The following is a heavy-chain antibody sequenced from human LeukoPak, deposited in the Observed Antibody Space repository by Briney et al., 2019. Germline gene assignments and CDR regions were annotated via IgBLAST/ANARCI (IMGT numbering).Heavy chain of an antibody. V-gene: IGHV3-23*01. CDR1: GFTFGNYA. Sequence: GGSLRLSCAASGFTFGNYAMNWVRQAPGKGLEWVSTISGTGSSTYYADSAKGRFTISRDNSKDTLFLQLNSLTAADTAMYFCAKASVAIPQYCNSWGQGALVTVSS. CDR2: ISGTGSST. J-gene: IGHJ5*02. CDR3: AKASVAIPQYCNS. D-gene: IGHD2-2*02.